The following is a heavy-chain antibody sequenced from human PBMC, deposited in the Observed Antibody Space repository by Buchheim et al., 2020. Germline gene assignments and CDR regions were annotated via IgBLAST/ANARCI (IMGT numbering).Heavy chain of an antibody. CDR2: NNPSGGST. D-gene: IGHD6-19*01. CDR3: ARDRGSGWNYFDY. V-gene: IGHV1-46*01. CDR1: GYTFTSYY. J-gene: IGHJ4*02. Sequence: QVQLVQSGAEVKKPGASVKVSCKASGYTFTSYYMHWVRQAPGQGFEWMGLNNPSGGSTTYAQKFQGRVTMTRDTYTRNVYMELSSLRSEDTSVYYCARDRGSGWNYFDYWGQGTL.